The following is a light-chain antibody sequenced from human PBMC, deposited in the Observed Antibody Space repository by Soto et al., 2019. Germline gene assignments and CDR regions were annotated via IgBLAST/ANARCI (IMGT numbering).Light chain of an antibody. Sequence: ELVKTKSPATLRVSQGERATLSCRASQRVASNLAWYQQKPGQAPRLLIYGASSRATGIPDRFSGSGSGTDFTLTISRREPEDFAVYYCQQHGSAPRTFGQGTKVDIK. V-gene: IGKV3-20*01. J-gene: IGKJ1*01. CDR2: GAS. CDR3: QQHGSAPRT. CDR1: QRVASN.